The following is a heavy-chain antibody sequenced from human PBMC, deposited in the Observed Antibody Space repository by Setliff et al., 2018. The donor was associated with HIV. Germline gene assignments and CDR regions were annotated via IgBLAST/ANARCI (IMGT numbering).Heavy chain of an antibody. J-gene: IGHJ4*02. CDR1: GESFTDYY. V-gene: IGHV4-34*01. D-gene: IGHD6-13*01. Sequence: SETLSLTCAVSGESFTDYYWSWIRQSPGKGLEWIGEINHSGGTNYNPSLKSRVTISVDTSKNQFSLKVSSVTAADTAVYYCARVARGGHSSRWYYFDYWGQGTLVTVSS. CDR2: INHSGGT. CDR3: ARVARGGHSSRWYYFDY.